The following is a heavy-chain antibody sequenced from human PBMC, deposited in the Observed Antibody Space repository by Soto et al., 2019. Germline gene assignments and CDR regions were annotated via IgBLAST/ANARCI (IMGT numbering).Heavy chain of an antibody. CDR1: GITVSTNY. CDR3: ARDGGGGYYDSSGYMGV. V-gene: IGHV3-53*01. Sequence: PGGFLRLSCAASGITVSTNYMSWVRQAPGKGLEWVSVIYSDGKTFYADSVKGRFTISRDNSQNTVSLQMNSLRADDTAVYYCARDGGGGYYDSSGYMGVWGQGTLVTVSS. CDR2: IYSDGKT. D-gene: IGHD3-22*01. J-gene: IGHJ4*02.